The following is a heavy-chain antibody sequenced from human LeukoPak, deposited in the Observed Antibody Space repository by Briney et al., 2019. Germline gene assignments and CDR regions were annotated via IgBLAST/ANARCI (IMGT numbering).Heavy chain of an antibody. V-gene: IGHV3-23*01. D-gene: IGHD7-27*01. Sequence: GGSLRLSCVASGFSFSDYAMSWVRQSPGQGLQWVSVINDRSNFKVYADSVRGRFIISRDNSKNTLYLQMNSLRAEDTAVYYCAKSEANWGRGSWFADYWGQGTLVTVSS. J-gene: IGHJ4*02. CDR1: GFSFSDYA. CDR3: AKSEANWGRGSWFADY. CDR2: INDRSNFK.